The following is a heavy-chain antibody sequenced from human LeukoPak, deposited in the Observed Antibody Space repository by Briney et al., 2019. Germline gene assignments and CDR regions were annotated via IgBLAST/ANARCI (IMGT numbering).Heavy chain of an antibody. V-gene: IGHV4-4*07. J-gene: IGHJ5*02. CDR1: GGSINNYY. CDR3: ARAKYCSSTSCLNWFDP. Sequence: SETLSLTCTVSGGSINNYYWSWIRQPAGKGLEWMGRIYASGSTNYNPSLKSRVTISVDTSKNQFSLKLSSVTAADTAVYYCARAKYCSSTSCLNWFDPWGQGTLVTVSS. D-gene: IGHD2-2*01. CDR2: IYASGST.